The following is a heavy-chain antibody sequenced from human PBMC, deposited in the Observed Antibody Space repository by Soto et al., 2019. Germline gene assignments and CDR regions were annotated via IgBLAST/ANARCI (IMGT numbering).Heavy chain of an antibody. CDR2: IWYDGSDK. CDR3: ARNGLIEGSNQQGPYYYYGMDV. V-gene: IGHV3-33*01. CDR1: GFNFNNYG. D-gene: IGHD4-4*01. J-gene: IGHJ6*02. Sequence: QVQLVESGGGVVQPGRSLRLSCEASGFNFNNYGMHWVRQAPGKGREWVAVIWYDGSDKYYADSVKGRFTISKDNSKNTLYLQMNSLRAEDTAVYYCARNGLIEGSNQQGPYYYYGMDVWGQGTTVTVSS.